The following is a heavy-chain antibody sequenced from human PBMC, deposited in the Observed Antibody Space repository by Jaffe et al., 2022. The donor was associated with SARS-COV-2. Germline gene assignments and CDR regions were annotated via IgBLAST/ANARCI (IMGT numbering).Heavy chain of an antibody. CDR2: ISGRGDST. CDR1: GFTFSSYA. J-gene: IGHJ6*03. Sequence: EVQLVESGGGLVQPGGSLRLSCAASGFTFSSYAMSWVRQAPGKGLEWVSAISGRGDSTYYADSVKGRFTISRDKSKNTLSLQMNSLRAEDTAVYYCAKDSSSWGFYYYYLDVWGTGTTVTVSS. V-gene: IGHV3-23*04. CDR3: AKDSSSWGFYYYYLDV. D-gene: IGHD6-13*01.